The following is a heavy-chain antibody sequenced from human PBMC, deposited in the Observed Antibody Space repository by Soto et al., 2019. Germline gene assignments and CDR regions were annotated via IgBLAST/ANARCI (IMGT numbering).Heavy chain of an antibody. CDR1: GYTFTIYF. V-gene: IGHV1-18*01. J-gene: IGHJ5*02. CDR3: ARHIVVVPDAKGGGQWFDQ. Sequence: ASLNVSFKASGYTFTIYFIIWFLHSPLQWLEWMGCISAYNGNTNYAQNLQCRVTMTTDTSTSTAYMELRSLRSDDTAVYYCARHIVVVPDAKGGGQWFDQWGKRNMVPVS. CDR2: ISAYNGNT. D-gene: IGHD2-2*01.